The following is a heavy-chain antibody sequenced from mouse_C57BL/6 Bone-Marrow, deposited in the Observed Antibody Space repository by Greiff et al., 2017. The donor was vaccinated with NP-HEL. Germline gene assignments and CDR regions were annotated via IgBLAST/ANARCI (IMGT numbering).Heavy chain of an antibody. D-gene: IGHD2-4*01. CDR1: GFTFSSYG. J-gene: IGHJ2*01. Sequence: EVKLQESGGDLVKPGGSLKLSCAASGFTFSSYGMSWVRQTPDKRLEWVATISSGGSYTSYPDSVKGRFTISRDNAKNTLYLQMSSLKSEDTAMYYCARQYDYDGDYWGQGTTLTVSS. CDR3: ARQYDYDGDY. CDR2: ISSGGSYT. V-gene: IGHV5-6*01.